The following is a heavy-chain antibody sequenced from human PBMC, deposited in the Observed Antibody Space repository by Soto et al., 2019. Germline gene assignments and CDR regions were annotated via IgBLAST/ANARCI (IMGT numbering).Heavy chain of an antibody. CDR2: IKQDGSEK. Sequence: EVQLVESGGGLVQPGGSLRLSCAASGFTFSSYWMSWVRQAPGKGLEWVANIKQDGSEKYYVDSVKGRFTISRDNAKNSLYLQMNSLRAKDTAVYYCARDSTYDFWSGSNYYGMDVWGQGTTVTVSS. V-gene: IGHV3-7*03. CDR1: GFTFSSYW. CDR3: ARDSTYDFWSGSNYYGMDV. J-gene: IGHJ6*02. D-gene: IGHD3-3*01.